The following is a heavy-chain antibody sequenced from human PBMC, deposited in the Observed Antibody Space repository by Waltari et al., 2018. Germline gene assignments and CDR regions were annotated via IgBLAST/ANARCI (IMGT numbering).Heavy chain of an antibody. CDR3: ARDPPSAAGAFDI. J-gene: IGHJ3*02. V-gene: IGHV4-59*01. D-gene: IGHD6-13*01. CDR1: GGSISSYY. Sequence: QVQLQESGPGLVKPSETLSLTCTVSGGSISSYYWSWIRQPPGKGLEWIGYIYYSGSTNYNPSLKSRGTISVDTSKNQFSLKLSSVAAADTAVYYCARDPPSAAGAFDIWGQGTMVTVSS. CDR2: IYYSGST.